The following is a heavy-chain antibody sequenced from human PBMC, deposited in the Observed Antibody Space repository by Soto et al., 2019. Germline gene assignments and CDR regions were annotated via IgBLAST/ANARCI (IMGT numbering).Heavy chain of an antibody. CDR2: MSYDGSKK. Sequence: QVQLVESGGGVVQPGRSLRLSCVGSGFSFSSYDMNWVRQAPGTGLEWVALMSYDGSKKYYGDSVRGRVTISRDNSKNTLYLQRDHRRPEETAIYYCAKDLKPGSRWSLGGVEHCMDVWGRGTTVSVSS. D-gene: IGHD3-16*01. J-gene: IGHJ6*03. V-gene: IGHV3-30*18. CDR3: AKDLKPGSRWSLGGVEHCMDV. CDR1: GFSFSSYD.